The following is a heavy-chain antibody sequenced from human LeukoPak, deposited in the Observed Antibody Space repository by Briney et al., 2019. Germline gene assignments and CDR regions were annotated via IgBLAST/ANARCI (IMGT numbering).Heavy chain of an antibody. CDR3: ARNNLFWSGYYTSYGAFDI. CDR1: GGSTNSYY. CDR2: IYYSGST. V-gene: IGHV4-59*08. Sequence: SETLSLTCTVSGGSTNSYYWSWIRQPPGKGLEWIGYIYYSGSTNYNPSLKSRVTISVDTSKNQFSLKLSSVTAADTAVYHCARNNLFWSGYYTSYGAFDIWGQGTMVTVSS. D-gene: IGHD3-3*01. J-gene: IGHJ3*02.